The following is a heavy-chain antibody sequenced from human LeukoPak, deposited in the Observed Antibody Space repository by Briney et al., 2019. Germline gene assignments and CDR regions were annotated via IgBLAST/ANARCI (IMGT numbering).Heavy chain of an antibody. J-gene: IGHJ4*02. V-gene: IGHV4-4*07. D-gene: IGHD3-22*01. CDR2: IYTSGST. Sequence: SETLSLTCTVSGGSISSYYWSWIRQPAGKGLEWIGRIYTSGSTNYNPSLKSRVTMSVDTSKNQSSLKLSSVTAADTAVYYCARDLYYDSSGYELDYWGQGTLVTVSS. CDR3: ARDLYYDSSGYELDY. CDR1: GGSISSYY.